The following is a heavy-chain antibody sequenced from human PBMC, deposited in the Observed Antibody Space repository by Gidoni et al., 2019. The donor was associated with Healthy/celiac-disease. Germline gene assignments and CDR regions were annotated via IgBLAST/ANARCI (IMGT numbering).Heavy chain of an antibody. V-gene: IGHV3-13*04. J-gene: IGHJ3*02. CDR1: GFTFSSYD. D-gene: IGHD1-26*01. Sequence: EVQLVESGGGLVQPGGSLRLSCAASGFTFSSYDMHWIRQATGKGLEWVSAIGTAGDTYYPGSVKGRFTISRENAKNSLYLQMNSLRAGDTAVYYCARYSGSYYVSAFDIWGQGTMVTVSS. CDR3: ARYSGSYYVSAFDI. CDR2: IGTAGDT.